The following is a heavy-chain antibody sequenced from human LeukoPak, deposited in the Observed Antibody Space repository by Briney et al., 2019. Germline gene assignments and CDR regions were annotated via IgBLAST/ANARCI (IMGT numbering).Heavy chain of an antibody. CDR3: ARGGYNSRYFDY. Sequence: ASVKVSCKAAGGTFSNYGVSWVRQAPGQGLEWMGGIIPIFGTIKNAQKFLGRVTITADESTSTAYMELSSLRSEDTAVYYCARGGYNSRYFDYWGLGTLVTVSS. D-gene: IGHD5-24*01. J-gene: IGHJ4*02. CDR1: GGTFSNYG. CDR2: IIPIFGTI. V-gene: IGHV1-69*13.